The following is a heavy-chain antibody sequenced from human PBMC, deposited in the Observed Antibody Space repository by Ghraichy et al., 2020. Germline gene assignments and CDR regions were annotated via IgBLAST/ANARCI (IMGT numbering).Heavy chain of an antibody. D-gene: IGHD5-18*01. CDR2: IKQDGSEK. V-gene: IGHV3-7*04. CDR1: GFIFNTYY. CDR3: GRGGYIYGSNPVDY. J-gene: IGHJ4*02. Sequence: GGSLRLSCAASGFIFNTYYMTWVRQAPGKGLEWVANIKQDGSEKYYVDSVKGRFTISRDNAKDSVYLQMNRLRAEDTAVYFCGRGGYIYGSNPVDYWGQGTQVTVSS.